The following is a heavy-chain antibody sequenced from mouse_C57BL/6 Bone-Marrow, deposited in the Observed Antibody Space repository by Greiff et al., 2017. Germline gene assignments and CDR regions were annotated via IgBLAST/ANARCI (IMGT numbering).Heavy chain of an antibody. Sequence: VQLQQPGAELVKPGASVKMSCKASGYTFTSYWITWVKQRPGQGLEWIGDIYPGSGSTNYNEKFKSKATLTVDTSSSTAYMQLSSLTSEDSAVYYCARAYDYDGGGYFDVWGTGTTVTVSS. V-gene: IGHV1-55*01. CDR2: IYPGSGST. CDR1: GYTFTSYW. CDR3: ARAYDYDGGGYFDV. D-gene: IGHD2-4*01. J-gene: IGHJ1*03.